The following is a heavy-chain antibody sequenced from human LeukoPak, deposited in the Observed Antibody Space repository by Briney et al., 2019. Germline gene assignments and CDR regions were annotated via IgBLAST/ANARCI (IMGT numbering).Heavy chain of an antibody. V-gene: IGHV3-66*01. CDR3: ARGHYYYYYMDV. J-gene: IGHJ6*03. Sequence: GGSLRLSCAASGFSFSDYSMIWVRQAPGKGLEWVSVIYSGGSTYYADSVKGRFTISRDNSKNTLYLQMNSLRAEDTAVYYCARGHYYYYYMDVWGKGTTVTISS. CDR2: IYSGGST. CDR1: GFSFSDYS.